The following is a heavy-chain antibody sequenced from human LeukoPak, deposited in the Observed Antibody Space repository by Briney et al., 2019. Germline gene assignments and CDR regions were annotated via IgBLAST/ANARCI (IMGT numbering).Heavy chain of an antibody. CDR2: MNPNSGNT. Sequence: ASVKVSCKASGYTFTSYDINWVRQATGQGLEWMGWMNPNSGNTGYAQKFQGRVTMTRNTSISTAYMELSSLRSEDTAVYYCARGDSIFGVAAPRQRNNWFDPWGQGTLVTVSS. CDR3: ARGDSIFGVAAPRQRNNWFDP. D-gene: IGHD3-3*01. V-gene: IGHV1-8*01. CDR1: GYTFTSYD. J-gene: IGHJ5*02.